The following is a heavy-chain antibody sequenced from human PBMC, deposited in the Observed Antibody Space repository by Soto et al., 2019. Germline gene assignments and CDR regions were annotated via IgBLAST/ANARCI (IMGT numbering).Heavy chain of an antibody. CDR1: GFTFSTYW. V-gene: IGHV3-7*01. CDR3: AREGRLLGAFDI. D-gene: IGHD2-15*01. CDR2: IKPDGSDK. Sequence: PGGSLRLSCAISGFTFSTYWMAWARQAPGKGLEWVANIKPDGSDKYYVDSVKGRFTISRDNAKNSLYLQMNSLRAEDTAVYYCAREGRLLGAFDIWGQGTLVTVSS. J-gene: IGHJ3*02.